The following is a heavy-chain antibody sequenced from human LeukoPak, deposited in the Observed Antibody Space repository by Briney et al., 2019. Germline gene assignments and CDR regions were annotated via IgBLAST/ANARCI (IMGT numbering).Heavy chain of an antibody. Sequence: PGGSLRLSCAASGFDFNTYTMNWVRQAPGKGLEWVSSISSDSSYIYYADAVHGRFTVSRDNAKYSLYLQMNSLRAEDTAVYYCVRGSYGAYDYWGQGSLVTVSS. V-gene: IGHV3-21*01. CDR3: VRGSYGAYDY. CDR1: GFDFNTYT. D-gene: IGHD4-17*01. J-gene: IGHJ4*02. CDR2: ISSDSSYI.